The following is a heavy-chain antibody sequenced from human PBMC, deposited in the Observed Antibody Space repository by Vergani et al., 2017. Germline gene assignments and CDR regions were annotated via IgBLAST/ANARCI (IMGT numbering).Heavy chain of an antibody. D-gene: IGHD2-15*01. J-gene: IGHJ4*02. CDR2: ISSSGSTI. CDR3: ARDRGGLQELRRPYYFDY. Sequence: EVQLVESGGGLVQPGGSLRLSCAASGFTFSSYEMNWVRQAPGKGLEWVSYISSSGSTIYYADSVKGRFTISRDNAKNSLYLQMNSLRAEDTAVYYCARDRGGLQELRRPYYFDYWGQGTLVTVSS. V-gene: IGHV3-48*03. CDR1: GFTFSSYE.